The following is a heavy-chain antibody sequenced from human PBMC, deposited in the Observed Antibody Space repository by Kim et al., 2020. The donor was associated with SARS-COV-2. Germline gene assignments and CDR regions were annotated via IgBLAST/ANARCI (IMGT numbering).Heavy chain of an antibody. J-gene: IGHJ4*02. CDR2: ISYDGSNK. V-gene: IGHV3-30-3*01. Sequence: GGSLRLSCAASGFTFSSYAMHWVRQAPGKGLEWVAVISYDGSNKYYADSVKGRFTISRDNSKNTLYLQMNSLRAEDTAVYYCAREGNYYDSSGYPKYPQYYFDYWGQGTLVTVSS. CDR3: AREGNYYDSSGYPKYPQYYFDY. D-gene: IGHD3-22*01. CDR1: GFTFSSYA.